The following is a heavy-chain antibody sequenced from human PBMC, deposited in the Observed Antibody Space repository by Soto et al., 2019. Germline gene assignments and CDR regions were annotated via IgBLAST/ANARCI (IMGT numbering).Heavy chain of an antibody. Sequence: QVQLQESGPGLVKPPETLSLTCTVSGGSISNFYWNWIRQPPGKGLEWIGYVDYSGTANYNPSLKSRVSMSVDTSKNQLSLKVTSVTAADTAMYYCARAHTAMTTPFDYWGQGTLVTVSS. CDR3: ARAHTAMTTPFDY. V-gene: IGHV4-59*12. CDR2: VDYSGTA. J-gene: IGHJ4*02. CDR1: GGSISNFY. D-gene: IGHD5-18*01.